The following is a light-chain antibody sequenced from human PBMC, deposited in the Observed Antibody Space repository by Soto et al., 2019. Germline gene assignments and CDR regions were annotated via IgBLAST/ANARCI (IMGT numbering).Light chain of an antibody. J-gene: IGLJ1*01. Sequence: QSVLTQPPSASGTPGQRVTISGSGSSSNIGRNTVNWYQQVPGTAPKLLIYNNNQRPSGVPDRFSGSKSGTSASLAIIGLQSEDEADYYCAAWDDGLNGSVFGAGTKVTVL. CDR1: SSNIGRNT. CDR3: AAWDDGLNGSV. CDR2: NNN. V-gene: IGLV1-44*01.